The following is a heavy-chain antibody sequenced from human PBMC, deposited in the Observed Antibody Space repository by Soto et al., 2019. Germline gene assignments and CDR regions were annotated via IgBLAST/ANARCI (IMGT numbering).Heavy chain of an antibody. D-gene: IGHD3-10*01. CDR3: ARYVRGAKYYFDY. CDR2: IYYSGST. CDR1: GGSISSGDYS. Sequence: SETLSLTCTVSGGSISSGDYSWSWVRQSPGKGLEWIGSIYYSGSTYYNPSLKSRVTISVDTSKNQFSLKLSSVTAADTAVYYCARYVRGAKYYFDYWGQGTLVTVSS. J-gene: IGHJ4*02. V-gene: IGHV4-39*01.